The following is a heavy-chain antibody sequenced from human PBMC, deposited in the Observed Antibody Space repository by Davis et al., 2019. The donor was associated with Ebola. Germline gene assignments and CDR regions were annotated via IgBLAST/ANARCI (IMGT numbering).Heavy chain of an antibody. J-gene: IGHJ5*02. CDR3: AKDPAAPVWFDP. CDR1: GFTFSNHA. V-gene: IGHV3-23*01. CDR2: ISASSNT. D-gene: IGHD6-6*01. Sequence: PGGSLRLSCAASGFTFSNHAMNWVRQAPGKGLEWVSSISASSNTYYADSVKGRFTISRDNSKNTLYLQMDSLRAEDTAVYYCAKDPAAPVWFDPWGQGTLVTVSS.